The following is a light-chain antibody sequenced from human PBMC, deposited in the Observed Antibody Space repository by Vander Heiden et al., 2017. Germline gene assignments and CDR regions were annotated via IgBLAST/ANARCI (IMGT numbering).Light chain of an antibody. V-gene: IGLV3-21*02. CDR1: NIGRKS. CDR2: DDS. Sequence: SYVLTQPPSVSVAPGQTARITRGGNNIGRKSVHWCQQKPGQAPVLVVYDDSDRPSGIPERFSGSNSGNTATLTISRVEAGDEADYYCQVWDSSSDLVVFGGGTKLTVL. J-gene: IGLJ2*01. CDR3: QVWDSSSDLVV.